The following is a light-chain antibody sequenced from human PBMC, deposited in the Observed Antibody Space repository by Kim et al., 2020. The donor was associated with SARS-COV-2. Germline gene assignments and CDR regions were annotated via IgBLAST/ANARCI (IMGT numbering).Light chain of an antibody. CDR3: QQFNSYPLT. CDR2: DAT. J-gene: IGKJ4*01. CDR1: QDIISA. Sequence: GDRVTITCRASQDIISALAWYQQKPGNPPKLLISDATTLESGVPSRFSGSGSATHFTLTISSLQPADFATYYCQQFNSYPLTFGGGTKLEI. V-gene: IGKV1-13*02.